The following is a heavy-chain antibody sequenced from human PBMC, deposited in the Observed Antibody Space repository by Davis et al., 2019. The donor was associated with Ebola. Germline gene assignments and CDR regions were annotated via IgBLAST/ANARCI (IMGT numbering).Heavy chain of an antibody. D-gene: IGHD6-13*01. CDR3: ARDAYSSSWYGGWFDP. CDR1: GYTFTSYG. J-gene: IGHJ5*02. CDR2: ISAYNGNT. V-gene: IGHV1-18*01. Sequence: AASVKVSCKASGYTFTSYGISWVRQAPGQGLEWMGWISAYNGNTNYAQKLQGRVTMTTDTSTSTAYMELSSLRSEDTAVYYCARDAYSSSWYGGWFDPWGQGTLVTVSS.